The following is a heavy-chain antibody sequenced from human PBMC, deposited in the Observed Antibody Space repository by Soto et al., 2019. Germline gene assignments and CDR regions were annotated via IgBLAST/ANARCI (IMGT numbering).Heavy chain of an antibody. Sequence: VGSLRLFCAGSGFTFNNAWLSWVRQAPGKGLEWVGRIKKETDGGTTDYAASVKGRFSISRDDSKNTVFLQMNSLRTEDTAVYYCTTISLWSYYFDNWGPGTLVAVSS. D-gene: IGHD2-8*02. J-gene: IGHJ4*02. CDR1: GFTFNNAW. CDR2: IKKETDGGTT. CDR3: TTISLWSYYFDN. V-gene: IGHV3-15*01.